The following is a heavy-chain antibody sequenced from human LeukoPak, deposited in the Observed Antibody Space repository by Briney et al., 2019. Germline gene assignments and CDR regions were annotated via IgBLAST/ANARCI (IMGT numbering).Heavy chain of an antibody. J-gene: IGHJ4*02. CDR1: GGSISSYY. Sequence: PSETLSLTCTVSGGSISSYYWSWIRQPPGQGLEWIGYIYYSGSTNYNPSLKSRVTISVDTSKNQFSLQLTSVTAADTAVYYCARMVHDSSGYFSYRFDYWGQGTLVTVSS. CDR2: IYYSGST. CDR3: ARMVHDSSGYFSYRFDY. D-gene: IGHD3-22*01. V-gene: IGHV4-59*01.